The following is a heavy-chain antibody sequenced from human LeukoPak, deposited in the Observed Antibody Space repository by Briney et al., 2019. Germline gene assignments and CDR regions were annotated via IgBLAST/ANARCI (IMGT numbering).Heavy chain of an antibody. V-gene: IGHV1-24*01. Sequence: ASVKVSCEVSGYTLTELSMHWVRQAPGKGLEWMGGFDPEHGETIYAQKFQGRVTMTEDTSTDTAYMELSSLRSEDTAVYYCATGLVPYYSYGYDYFDYWGQGTLVTVSS. CDR1: GYTLTELS. CDR3: ATGLVPYYSYGYDYFDY. CDR2: FDPEHGET. J-gene: IGHJ4*02. D-gene: IGHD5-18*01.